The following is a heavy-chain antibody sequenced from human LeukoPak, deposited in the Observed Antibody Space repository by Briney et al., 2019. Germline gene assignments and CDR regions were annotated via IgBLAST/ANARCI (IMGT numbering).Heavy chain of an antibody. J-gene: IGHJ6*03. CDR1: GYTFTSYY. V-gene: IGHV1-46*01. CDR3: ARDGGYSSSWYDYYYYMDV. D-gene: IGHD6-13*01. CDR2: INPSGGST. Sequence: ASVKVSCKASGYTFTSYYMHWVRQAPGQGLEWMGIINPSGGSTSYARKLQGRGTMTRDTSTSTVYMELSSLRSEDTAVYYCARDGGYSSSWYDYYYYMDVWGKGTTVTVSS.